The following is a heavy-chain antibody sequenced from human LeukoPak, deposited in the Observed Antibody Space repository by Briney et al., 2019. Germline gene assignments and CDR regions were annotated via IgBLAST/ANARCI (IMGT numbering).Heavy chain of an antibody. J-gene: IGHJ3*02. Sequence: GGSLRLSCVGSGFIYGNYWMHWVRQAPGKGLEWVANIKQDGSEKYYVDSVKGRFTISRDNSKNTLYLQMNSLRAEDTAVYYCVRGGHRIAAEGPFAIWGQGTMVTVSS. V-gene: IGHV3-7*01. CDR1: GFIYGNYW. D-gene: IGHD6-13*01. CDR2: IKQDGSEK. CDR3: VRGGHRIAAEGPFAI.